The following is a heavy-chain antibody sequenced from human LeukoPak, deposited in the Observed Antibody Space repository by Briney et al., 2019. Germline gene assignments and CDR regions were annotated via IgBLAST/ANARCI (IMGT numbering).Heavy chain of an antibody. V-gene: IGHV3-7*01. CDR1: GFTFNNYW. J-gene: IGHJ4*02. Sequence: PGGSLRLSCAASGFTFNNYWMIWVRQAPGKGLEWVADIKYDSSDKFYVDPVKGRFTISRDNAQSSVYLQMNSLRADDTAIYYCARLMTEAGTYSYYFDNWGQGALVTVSS. D-gene: IGHD6-19*01. CDR2: IKYDSSDK. CDR3: ARLMTEAGTYSYYFDN.